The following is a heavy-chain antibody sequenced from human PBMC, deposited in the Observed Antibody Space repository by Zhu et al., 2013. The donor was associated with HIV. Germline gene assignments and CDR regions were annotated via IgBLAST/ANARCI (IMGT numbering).Heavy chain of an antibody. V-gene: IGHV3-23*01. CDR2: ITGRGGST. J-gene: IGHJ4*02. D-gene: IGHD4-17*01. CDR1: GFTFSNHA. CDR3: AKRSTTTVTHAPKTYYFDY. Sequence: VQLLESGGGLVQPGGSLRLSCAASGFTFSNHAMSWVRQAPGKGLEWVSDITGRGGSTDYADSVKGRFTISRDNSKNTLYLQMNSLRAEDTALYYCAKRSTTTVTHAPKTYYFDYWGQGTLVTVSS.